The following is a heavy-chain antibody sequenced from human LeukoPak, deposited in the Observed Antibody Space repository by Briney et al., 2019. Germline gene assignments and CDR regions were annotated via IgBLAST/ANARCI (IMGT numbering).Heavy chain of an antibody. CDR1: GGSISTYY. J-gene: IGHJ4*02. D-gene: IGHD3-22*01. Sequence: PSETLSLTCTVSGGSISTYYWSWIRQPPGKGLEWIGYIYYSGSTNYNPSLKSRVTISVDKSKNQFSLKLSSVTAADTAVYYCASGGPRGYYDSIDYWGQGTLVTVSS. CDR2: IYYSGST. V-gene: IGHV4-59*12. CDR3: ASGGPRGYYDSIDY.